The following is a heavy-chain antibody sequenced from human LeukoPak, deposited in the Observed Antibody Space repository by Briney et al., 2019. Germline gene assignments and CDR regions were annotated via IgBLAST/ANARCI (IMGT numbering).Heavy chain of an antibody. CDR1: GYTFTSYD. V-gene: IGHV1-8*01. CDR3: ARAGHYYDRSGYAD. Sequence: ASVKVSCKASGYTFTSYDIHWVRQATGQGLEWMGWMNPNNVNTAYARKFQGRVTMTRNTSINTAYLELSSLRSEDTAVYYCARAGHYYDRSGYADWGQGTLVTVSS. D-gene: IGHD3-22*01. J-gene: IGHJ1*01. CDR2: MNPNNVNT.